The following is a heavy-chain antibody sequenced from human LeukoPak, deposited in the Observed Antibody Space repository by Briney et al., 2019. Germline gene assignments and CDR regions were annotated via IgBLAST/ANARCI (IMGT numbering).Heavy chain of an antibody. J-gene: IGHJ5*02. D-gene: IGHD1-26*01. CDR3: ARHAVLRGSEWAFDP. Sequence: PSETLSLTCTVSGGSISISSYYWAWIRQPAGKGLERIGRIYYRGRSYYNSSLKGRVTISVDTSKNQFSLKMSSVTAADPAVYYCARHAVLRGSEWAFDPWGQGTLVTVS. CDR2: IYYRGRS. V-gene: IGHV4-39*01. CDR1: GGSISISSYY.